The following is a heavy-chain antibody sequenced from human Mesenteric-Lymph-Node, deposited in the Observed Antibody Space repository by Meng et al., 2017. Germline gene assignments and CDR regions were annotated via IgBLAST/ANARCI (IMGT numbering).Heavy chain of an antibody. CDR3: ARGMTLFDP. J-gene: IGHJ5*02. CDR1: GFAFSTFW. V-gene: IGHV3-7*01. Sequence: GESLKISCVASGFAFSTFWTSWVRQAPGKGLEWVANIREDGSETYYADSVKGRFTISRDNAKNSLYLQMNSLTAEDTAVYYCARGMTLFDPWGQGTLVTVSS. CDR2: IREDGSET.